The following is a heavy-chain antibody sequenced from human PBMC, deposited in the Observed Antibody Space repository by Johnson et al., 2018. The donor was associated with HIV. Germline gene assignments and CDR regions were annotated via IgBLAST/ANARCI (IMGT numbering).Heavy chain of an antibody. CDR3: AKDVGNYWPNAFDV. CDR1: GFAFNAYG. J-gene: IGHJ3*01. CDR2: LRYDGSNN. Sequence: QVQLVESGGGVVQPGGSLTLSCAASGFAFNAYGMHWVRQAPGKGLQWVTSLRYDGSNNDHAGYVNGRFTISRDNYKNTLYLQMNSLRGEDTAVYYCAKDVGNYWPNAFDVWGQGTMLTVS. D-gene: IGHD3-22*01. V-gene: IGHV3-30*02.